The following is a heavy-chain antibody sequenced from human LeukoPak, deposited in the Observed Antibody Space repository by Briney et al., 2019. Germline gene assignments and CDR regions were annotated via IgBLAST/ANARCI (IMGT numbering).Heavy chain of an antibody. CDR3: ARDGYSGYDYDAFDV. CDR1: EYTFTSYY. D-gene: IGHD5-12*01. J-gene: IGHJ3*01. V-gene: IGHV1-46*01. Sequence: GASVKVSCKASEYTFTSYYLHWVRQAPGQGLEWLGIINPSDGNTVYAQKFQGRVTMSWDMSTSSVYMELSSLRSEDTAVYYCARDGYSGYDYDAFDVWGRGTMVTVSS. CDR2: INPSDGNT.